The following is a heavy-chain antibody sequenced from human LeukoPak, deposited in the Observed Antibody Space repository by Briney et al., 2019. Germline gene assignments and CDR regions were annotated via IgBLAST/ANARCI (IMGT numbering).Heavy chain of an antibody. V-gene: IGHV3-53*01. CDR2: IHASGNR. Sequence: GGSLRLSCAVSGFSVSNKYVSWFRQAPGKGLECVSAIHASGNRHYSDSVEGRFIISRDIYKNTIYLQMNSLRAEDTAIYYCARDVAFKAFDCWGRGTLVTVSS. D-gene: IGHD5-12*01. CDR1: GFSVSNKY. J-gene: IGHJ4*02. CDR3: ARDVAFKAFDC.